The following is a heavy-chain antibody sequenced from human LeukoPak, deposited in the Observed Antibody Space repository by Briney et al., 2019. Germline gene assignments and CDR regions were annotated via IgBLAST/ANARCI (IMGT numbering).Heavy chain of an antibody. D-gene: IGHD3-10*01. CDR2: ISAYNGNT. Sequence: ASVKVSCKASGYTFTSYGISWVRQAPGQGLEWMGWISAYNGNTNYAQKLQGRVTMTTDTSTSTAYMELRSLRSDDTAVYYCARDRVYYGSGSPRKNWFDPWGQGTLVTVSS. V-gene: IGHV1-18*01. CDR1: GYTFTSYG. J-gene: IGHJ5*02. CDR3: ARDRVYYGSGSPRKNWFDP.